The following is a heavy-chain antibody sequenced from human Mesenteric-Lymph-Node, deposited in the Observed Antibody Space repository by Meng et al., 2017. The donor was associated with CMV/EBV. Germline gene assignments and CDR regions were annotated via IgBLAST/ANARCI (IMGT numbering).Heavy chain of an antibody. CDR3: ARRGSGGRAMDV. V-gene: IGHV3-23*01. CDR1: GFTFTTYA. J-gene: IGHJ6*02. D-gene: IGHD2-15*01. Sequence: GESLKISCAASGFTFTTYAMSWVRQAPGKGLEWVSVIAGSGGGTYYADSVKGRFTISRDNSKNTLYLQMNSLRAEDTAVYYCARRGSGGRAMDVWGQGTTVTVSS. CDR2: IAGSGGGT.